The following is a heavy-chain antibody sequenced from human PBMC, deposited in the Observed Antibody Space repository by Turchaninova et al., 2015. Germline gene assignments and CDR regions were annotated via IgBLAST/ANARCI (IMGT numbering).Heavy chain of an antibody. J-gene: IGHJ4*02. D-gene: IGHD1-7*01. CDR1: GFSLSTTDVA. V-gene: IGHV2-5*02. CDR3: AHRPGITGTYYFDY. CDR2: INWDDDK. Sequence: QITLRESGPTLVKPTQTLTLTCTFSGFSLSTTDVAVAWLRQPPGKALEWLALINWDDDKRYSPSLKSTLTITKDTSKNLVFLTLTSMGPEDTGTYYCAHRPGITGTYYFDYWGQGTLVTVSS.